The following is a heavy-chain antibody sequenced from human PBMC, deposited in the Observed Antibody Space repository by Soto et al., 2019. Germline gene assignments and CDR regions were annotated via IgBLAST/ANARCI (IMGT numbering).Heavy chain of an antibody. CDR3: ARAQRGYSYGNNWFDP. CDR2: INHSGSS. J-gene: IGHJ5*02. D-gene: IGHD5-18*01. Sequence: KASETLSLTCAVYGGSFSGYYWSWIRQPPGKGLEWIGEINHSGSSNYNPSLKSRVTISVDTSKNQFSLKLSSVTAADTAVYYCARAQRGYSYGNNWFDPWGQGTLVTVSS. CDR1: GGSFSGYY. V-gene: IGHV4-34*01.